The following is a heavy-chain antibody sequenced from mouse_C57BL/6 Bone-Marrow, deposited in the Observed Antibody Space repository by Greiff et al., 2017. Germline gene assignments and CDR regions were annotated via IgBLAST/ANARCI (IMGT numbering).Heavy chain of an antibody. Sequence: QVQLKQPGAELVKPGASVKMSCKASGYTFTSYWITWVKQSPGQGLEWIGDIYPGSGSTNYNEKFKSKATLTVDTSSSTAYMQLSSLTSEDSAVYYCARRNYGSSYAYAMDYWGQGTSVTVSS. J-gene: IGHJ4*01. CDR2: IYPGSGST. V-gene: IGHV1-55*01. CDR1: GYTFTSYW. D-gene: IGHD1-1*01. CDR3: ARRNYGSSYAYAMDY.